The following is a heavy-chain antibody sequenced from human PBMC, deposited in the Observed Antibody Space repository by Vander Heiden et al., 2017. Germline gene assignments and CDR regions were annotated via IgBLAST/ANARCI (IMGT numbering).Heavy chain of an antibody. J-gene: IGHJ4*02. CDR1: GFTFSSYG. V-gene: IGHV3-30*18. CDR2: ISYDGSNK. CDR3: AKSLPWSGYYDGQGGAE. D-gene: IGHD3-3*01. Sequence: VVQPGRSLRLSCAASGFTFSSYGMHWVRQAPGKGLEWVAVISYDGSNKYYADSVKGRVTISRDNSKNTLYLQMNSLRAEDTAVYYCAKSLPWSGYYDGQGGAEWGQGTMVTVSS.